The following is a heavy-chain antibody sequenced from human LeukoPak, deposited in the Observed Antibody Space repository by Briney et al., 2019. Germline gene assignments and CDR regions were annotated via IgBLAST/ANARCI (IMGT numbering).Heavy chain of an antibody. CDR2: IRRDGSDR. D-gene: IGHD6-19*01. J-gene: IGHJ4*02. CDR1: GFTFRNYD. V-gene: IGHV3-30*02. CDR3: AKDNWLPSSPAVAGSGD. Sequence: TGGSLRLSCIPSGFTFRNYDMHWVRQAPGKGLEWVAFIRRDGSDRFHADSVKGRFTISRDNSRNTLYLQMNSLTVEDTAVYYCAKDNWLPSSPAVAGSGDWNQGALVAVSS.